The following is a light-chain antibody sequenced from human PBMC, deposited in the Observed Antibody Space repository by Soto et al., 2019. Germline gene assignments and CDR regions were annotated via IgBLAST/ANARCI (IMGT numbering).Light chain of an antibody. CDR2: DAS. Sequence: DSQMTQSPSSLSASVGDRVTITCQASQGISNYLNWYQQKPGKAPKLLIYDASNLEAGVPSRFSGSGSGTDFTFTISSLQPEDIATYYCQQYDNLPITFGQGTRLEIK. V-gene: IGKV1-33*01. CDR1: QGISNY. CDR3: QQYDNLPIT. J-gene: IGKJ5*01.